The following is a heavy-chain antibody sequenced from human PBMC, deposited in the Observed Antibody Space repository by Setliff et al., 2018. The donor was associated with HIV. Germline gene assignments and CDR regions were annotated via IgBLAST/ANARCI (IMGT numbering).Heavy chain of an antibody. CDR3: VRDLWLVAD. V-gene: IGHV3-30*04. CDR1: GFTFDTYA. J-gene: IGHJ4*02. Sequence: GGSLRLSCLASGFTFDTYAMHWVRQAPGKGLEWVSFITYDGSETSYADSVKGRFIISRDNSKMTLHLQMKSLRNEDTAVYYCVRDLWLVADWGQGTLVTVSS. D-gene: IGHD6-19*01. CDR2: ITYDGSET.